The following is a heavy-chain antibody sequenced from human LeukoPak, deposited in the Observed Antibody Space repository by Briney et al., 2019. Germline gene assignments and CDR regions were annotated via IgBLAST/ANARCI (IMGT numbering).Heavy chain of an antibody. CDR2: ISSGSSTI. V-gene: IGHV3-48*01. Sequence: PGGSLRLSCAASVVTFSSYSMSWVCQAPGKGLEWVSYISSGSSTIYYADSVKGRFTISRDNAKNSLYLQMNSLRAEDTAVYYCARAPAGAGIYYDYWGQGTLVTVSS. CDR1: VVTFSSYS. CDR3: ARAPAGAGIYYDY. D-gene: IGHD6-19*01. J-gene: IGHJ4*02.